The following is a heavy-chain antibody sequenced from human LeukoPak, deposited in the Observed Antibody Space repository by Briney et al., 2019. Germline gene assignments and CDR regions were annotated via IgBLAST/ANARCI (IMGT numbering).Heavy chain of an antibody. Sequence: QPGGSLRLSCAASGFTFSSYAMTWVRQAPGKGLEWVSPISGSGLTTYYADSAKGRFTISRDNSQNTLYLQMNSLRAEDTAVYYCARDYADYVGYFFFDYWGQGTLVTVSS. CDR2: ISGSGLTT. CDR3: ARDYADYVGYFFFDY. J-gene: IGHJ4*02. CDR1: GFTFSSYA. D-gene: IGHD4-17*01. V-gene: IGHV3-23*01.